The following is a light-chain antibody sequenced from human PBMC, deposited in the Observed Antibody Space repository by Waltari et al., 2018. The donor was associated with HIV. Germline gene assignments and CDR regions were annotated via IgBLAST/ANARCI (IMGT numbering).Light chain of an antibody. CDR3: QVWDSSSDHPV. Sequence: PSVSVAPGKTARITCGGNNIGSKSVHWYQQKPGQAPVLVIYYDSDRPSGIPERFSGSNSGNTATLTISRVEAGDEADYYCQVWDSSSDHPVFGGGTKLTVL. CDR1: NIGSKS. V-gene: IGLV3-21*04. CDR2: YDS. J-gene: IGLJ3*02.